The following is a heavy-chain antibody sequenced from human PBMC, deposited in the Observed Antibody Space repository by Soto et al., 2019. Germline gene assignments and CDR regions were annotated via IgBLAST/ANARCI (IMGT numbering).Heavy chain of an antibody. CDR1: GGSISSSSYY. V-gene: IGHV4-39*01. D-gene: IGHD2-15*01. CDR2: IYYSGST. J-gene: IGHJ4*02. Sequence: SETLPLTCTVSGGSISSSSYYWGWIRQPPGKGLEWIGSIYYSGSTYYNPSLKSRVTISVDTSKNQFSLKLSSVTAADTAVYYCARLASIVVVVAEYPVWYYFDYWGQGTLVTVSS. CDR3: ARLASIVVVVAEYPVWYYFDY.